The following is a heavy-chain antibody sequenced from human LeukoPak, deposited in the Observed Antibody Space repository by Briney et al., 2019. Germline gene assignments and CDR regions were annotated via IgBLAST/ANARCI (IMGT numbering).Heavy chain of an antibody. CDR2: IYYSGST. CDR1: GASISGSGYY. V-gene: IGHV4-39*01. CDR3: ARNDPVRRGRTVVGYYYMDV. Sequence: PSETLSLTCAVSGASISGSGYYWGWIRQPPGKGLEWIGNIYYSGSTYYNASLQSRVTISIDTSKNQFSLRLNSVTAADTAVYYCARNDPVRRGRTVVGYYYMDVWGKGTTVTVSS. J-gene: IGHJ6*03. D-gene: IGHD1-1*01.